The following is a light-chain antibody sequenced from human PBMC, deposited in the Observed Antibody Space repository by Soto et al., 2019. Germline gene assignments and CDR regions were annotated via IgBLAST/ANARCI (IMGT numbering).Light chain of an antibody. CDR1: SSDVGCYNL. CDR3: CSYAGSRPYV. Sequence: QSALTQPASVSGSPGQSITISCTGTSSDVGCYNLVSWYQQHPGKAPKLMIYEVSKRPAGVSNRFSVSKSGNTASLTISGLQADDAADYCCCSYAGSRPYVFGTGTKLTV. CDR2: EVS. J-gene: IGLJ1*01. V-gene: IGLV2-23*02.